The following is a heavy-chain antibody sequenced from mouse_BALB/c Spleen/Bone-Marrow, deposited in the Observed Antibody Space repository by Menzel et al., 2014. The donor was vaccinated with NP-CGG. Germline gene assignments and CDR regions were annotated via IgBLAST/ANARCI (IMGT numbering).Heavy chain of an antibody. Sequence: EVQVVESGGGLVKPGGSLKLSCAASGFTFSSXAXSWVXQTPEKRLEWVASISSGGSTHYPDSVKGRFTISRDNARNILYLQMSSLRSEDTAMYYCARVGITTVDYWGQGTTLTVSS. CDR2: ISSGGST. J-gene: IGHJ2*01. D-gene: IGHD1-1*01. CDR3: ARVGITTVDY. CDR1: GFTFSSXA. V-gene: IGHV5-6-5*01.